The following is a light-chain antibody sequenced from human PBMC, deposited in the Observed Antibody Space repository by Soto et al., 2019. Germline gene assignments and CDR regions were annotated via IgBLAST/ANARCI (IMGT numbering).Light chain of an antibody. CDR3: QQYGSSGR. CDR2: GAS. J-gene: IGKJ1*01. Sequence: EIVMTQSPATLSVSPGERATLXCRASQSVTTNLAWYQQRPGQAPRLLIFGASTRAIGIPARFSGSGSGTDFTLTISRLEPEDFAVYYCQQYGSSGRFGQGTKVDIK. V-gene: IGKV3-15*01. CDR1: QSVTTN.